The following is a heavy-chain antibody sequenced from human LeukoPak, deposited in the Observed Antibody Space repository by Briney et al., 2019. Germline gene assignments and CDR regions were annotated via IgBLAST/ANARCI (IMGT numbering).Heavy chain of an antibody. V-gene: IGHV3-48*04. D-gene: IGHD2-2*01. Sequence: GGSLRLSCAASGFTFSSYSMNWVRQAPGKGLEWISYISSSGSTIYYADSVKGRFTISRDNAKNSLYLQMNSLRAEDTAVYYCARDLVVVSVNPYYYGMDVWGQGTTVTVSS. CDR2: ISSSGSTI. CDR3: ARDLVVVSVNPYYYGMDV. CDR1: GFTFSSYS. J-gene: IGHJ6*02.